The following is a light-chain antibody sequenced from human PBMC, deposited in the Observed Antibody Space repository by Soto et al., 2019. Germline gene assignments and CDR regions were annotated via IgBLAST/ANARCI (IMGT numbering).Light chain of an antibody. CDR1: QSVSSY. J-gene: IGKJ2*01. CDR2: DAS. V-gene: IGKV3-11*01. Sequence: EIVLTQSPATLPLSPGERATLSCRASQSVSSYLAWYQQKPGQAPRLLIYDASNRATGIPARFSGSGSVTDFTLTVSRLEPEDFAVYYWQQRSNWPPYTFGQGTKLEIK. CDR3: QQRSNWPPYT.